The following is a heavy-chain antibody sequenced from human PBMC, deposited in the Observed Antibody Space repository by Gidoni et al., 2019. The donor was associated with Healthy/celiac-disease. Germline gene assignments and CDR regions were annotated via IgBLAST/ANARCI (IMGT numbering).Heavy chain of an antibody. CDR1: GGSFSGYY. Sequence: QVQLQQWGAGLLKPSETLSLPCAVYGGSFSGYYWSWIRQPPGKGLEWIGEINHSGSTNYNPSLKSRVTISVDTSKNQFSLKLSSVTAADTAVYYCATEWELGSQHWGQGTLVTVSS. CDR3: ATEWELGSQH. J-gene: IGHJ1*01. V-gene: IGHV4-34*01. CDR2: INHSGST. D-gene: IGHD1-26*01.